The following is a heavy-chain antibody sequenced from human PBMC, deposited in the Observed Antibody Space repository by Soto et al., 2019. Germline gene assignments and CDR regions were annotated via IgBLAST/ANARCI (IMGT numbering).Heavy chain of an antibody. V-gene: IGHV2-26*01. CDR3: XSTXXTXXXXXDP. CDR1: GFSLSNAGXG. J-gene: IGHJ5*02. Sequence: QVTVKESGPVLVKPTETLTLTCTVSGFSLSNAGXGVXXXRQPXXKALEWLAHIFSNDEKSYSTSLKSRLTISXXXXXXXXXXXXXXXXXXXXXXXXXXSTXXTXXXXXDPWGQGTLVTVSS. CDR2: IFSNDEK.